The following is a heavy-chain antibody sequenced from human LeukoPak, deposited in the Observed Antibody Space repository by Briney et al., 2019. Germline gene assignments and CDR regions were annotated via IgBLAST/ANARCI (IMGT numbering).Heavy chain of an antibody. J-gene: IGHJ4*02. CDR2: IYNGGST. Sequence: GGSLRLSCAASGFTFTNYWMSWVRQAPGTGLEWLSVIYNGGSTYYADSVKGRFTMSRDNSKNTLYLQMNSLRAEDTAVYYCTRDQGVYWGQGTLVTVSS. D-gene: IGHD3-16*01. V-gene: IGHV3-53*01. CDR1: GFTFTNYW. CDR3: TRDQGVY.